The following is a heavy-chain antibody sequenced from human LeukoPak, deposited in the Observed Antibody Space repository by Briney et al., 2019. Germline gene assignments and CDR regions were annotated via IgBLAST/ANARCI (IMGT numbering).Heavy chain of an antibody. V-gene: IGHV5-51*01. CDR2: IYPGDSDT. CDR1: GYTFTTYW. Sequence: GESLKISCKVSGYTFTTYWIGWVRQMPGKGLEWMGIIYPGDSDTRYSPSFQGQVTISADKSISTAYLQWSSLKASDTAMYYCARRIGLYAFDIWGQGTMVTVSS. J-gene: IGHJ3*02. CDR3: ARRIGLYAFDI. D-gene: IGHD2-15*01.